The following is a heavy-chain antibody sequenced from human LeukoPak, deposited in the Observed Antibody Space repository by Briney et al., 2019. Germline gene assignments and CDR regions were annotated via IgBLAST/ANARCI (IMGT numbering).Heavy chain of an antibody. V-gene: IGHV4-30-4*08. CDR3: ARDRFGSSSYLR. D-gene: IGHD6-6*01. Sequence: SQTLSLTCTVSGGSISSGDYYWSWIRQPPGKGLEWIGYIYYSGSTYYNPSLKSRVTISVDTSKNQLSLKLSSVTAADTAVYYCARDRFGSSSYLRWGQGTLVTVSS. CDR2: IYYSGST. J-gene: IGHJ4*02. CDR1: GGSISSGDYY.